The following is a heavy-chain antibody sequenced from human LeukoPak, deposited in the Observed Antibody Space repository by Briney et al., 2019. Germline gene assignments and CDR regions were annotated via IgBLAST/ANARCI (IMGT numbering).Heavy chain of an antibody. J-gene: IGHJ6*03. CDR1: GYAFISHG. CDR2: ISTYSGNT. D-gene: IGHD3-3*01. Sequence: ASVKVSYTASGYAFISHGITWVRQAPGQGLEWRGWISTYSGNTHYAQKFQGRVTLSKDTSTTTAYLELRSLGSDDTAVYYCARDLAVLGVVFTSYMDVWGKGTPVTVSS. CDR3: ARDLAVLGVVFTSYMDV. V-gene: IGHV1-18*01.